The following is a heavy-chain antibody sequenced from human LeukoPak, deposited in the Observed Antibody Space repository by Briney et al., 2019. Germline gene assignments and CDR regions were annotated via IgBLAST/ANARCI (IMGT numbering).Heavy chain of an antibody. CDR2: IYYSGST. Sequence: SETLSLTCTVSGGSISSSSYYWGWIRQPPGKGLEWIGSIYYSGSTYYNPSLKSRVTISVDTSKNQFSLKLSSVTAADTAVYYCDGLDYYDSSGLPSWGQGTLVTVAS. V-gene: IGHV4-39*01. J-gene: IGHJ4*02. CDR1: GGSISSSSYY. D-gene: IGHD3-22*01. CDR3: DGLDYYDSSGLPS.